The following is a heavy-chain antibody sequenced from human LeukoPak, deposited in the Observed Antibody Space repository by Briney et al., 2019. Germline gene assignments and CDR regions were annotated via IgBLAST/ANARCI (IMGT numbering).Heavy chain of an antibody. D-gene: IGHD5-24*01. CDR1: GGTFSSYA. Sequence: GASVKVSCKASGGTFSSYAISWMRQAPGQGLEWMGRIIPILGIANYAQKFQGRVTITADKSTSTAYMELSSLRSEDTAVYYCARSGSEMATPDYWGQGTLVTVSS. J-gene: IGHJ4*02. V-gene: IGHV1-69*04. CDR3: ARSGSEMATPDY. CDR2: IIPILGIA.